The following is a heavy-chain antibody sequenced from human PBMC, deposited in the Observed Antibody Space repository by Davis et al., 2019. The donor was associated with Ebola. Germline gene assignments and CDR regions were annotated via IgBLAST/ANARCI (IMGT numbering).Heavy chain of an antibody. Sequence: PGGSLRLSCAASGFTVSSNYMSWVRQAPGKGLEWVSVIYSGSSTYYADSVKGRFTISRDNSKNTLYLQMNSLRAEDTAVYYCARDDSSGYSFDYWGQGTLVTVSS. J-gene: IGHJ4*02. D-gene: IGHD3-22*01. CDR3: ARDDSSGYSFDY. V-gene: IGHV3-66*02. CDR1: GFTVSSNY. CDR2: IYSGSST.